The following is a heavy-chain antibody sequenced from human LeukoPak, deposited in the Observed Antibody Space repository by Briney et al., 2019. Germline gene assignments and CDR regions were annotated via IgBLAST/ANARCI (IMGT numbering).Heavy chain of an antibody. CDR2: IYYSGST. J-gene: IGHJ6*03. D-gene: IGHD3-16*01. CDR1: GGSISSHY. V-gene: IGHV4-59*11. Sequence: SETLSLTRTVSGGSISSHYWSWIRQPPGKGLEWIGYIYYSGSTNYNPSLKSRVTISVDTSKNQFSLKLSSVTAADTAVYYCARWGFYYYMDVWGKGTTVTVSS. CDR3: ARWGFYYYMDV.